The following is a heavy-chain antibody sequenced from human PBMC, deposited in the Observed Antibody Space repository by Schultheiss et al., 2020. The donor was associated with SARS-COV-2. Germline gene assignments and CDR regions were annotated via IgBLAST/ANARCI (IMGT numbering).Heavy chain of an antibody. V-gene: IGHV3-7*03. CDR1: GFTFSSYW. D-gene: IGHD6-19*01. J-gene: IGHJ4*02. Sequence: GESLKISCAASGFTFSSYWMSWVRQAPGKGLEWVANIKQDGSEKYYVDSVKGRFTISRDNAKNSLYLQMNSLRAEDTAVYYCARGGSSSGLDDYWGQGTLVTVSS. CDR3: ARGGSSSGLDDY. CDR2: IKQDGSEK.